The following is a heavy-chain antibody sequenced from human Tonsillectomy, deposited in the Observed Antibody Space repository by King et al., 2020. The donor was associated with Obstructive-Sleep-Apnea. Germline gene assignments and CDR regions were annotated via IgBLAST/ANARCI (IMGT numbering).Heavy chain of an antibody. CDR3: ARDCSSWGFDY. Sequence: VQLVESGGGLVQPGGSLRLSCAASGFTVSSNYMTWVRQAPGKGLEWVSVIYSGGSTYYADSVKGRFTISRDNSKNTLYLQMNSLRAEETAVYYCARDCSSWGFDYWGQRTLVTVSS. D-gene: IGHD6-13*01. J-gene: IGHJ4*02. CDR1: GFTVSSNY. V-gene: IGHV3-66*01. CDR2: IYSGGST.